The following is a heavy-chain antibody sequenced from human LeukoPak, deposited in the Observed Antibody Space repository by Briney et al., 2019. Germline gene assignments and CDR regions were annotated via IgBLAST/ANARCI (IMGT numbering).Heavy chain of an antibody. J-gene: IGHJ6*03. CDR2: LYSTGTT. CDR1: GNFISSGFY. V-gene: IGHV4-38-2*02. Sequence: SETLSLTCTVSGNFISSGFYWVWLRQTPGKGLQWIGSLYSTGTTYYNPSLAGRVTVSTDSSKNQLSLKLRSVTAADTAVYYCARDFRGTNYYYYMDVWGKGTTVTVSS. CDR3: ARDFRGTNYYYYMDV. D-gene: IGHD3/OR15-3a*01.